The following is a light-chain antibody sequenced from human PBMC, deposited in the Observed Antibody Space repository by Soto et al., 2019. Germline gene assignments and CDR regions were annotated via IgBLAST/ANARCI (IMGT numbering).Light chain of an antibody. CDR2: KAS. CDR1: QTISSW. CDR3: QHYNSHSEA. V-gene: IGKV1-5*03. Sequence: DIQMTQSPSTLSGSVGDRVTITCRASQTISSWLAWYQQKPGKAPKLLIYKASTLKSGVPSRFSGSGSGTEFTLTISSLQTDDFATYYCQHYNSHSEAVGQGPKGEIK. J-gene: IGKJ1*01.